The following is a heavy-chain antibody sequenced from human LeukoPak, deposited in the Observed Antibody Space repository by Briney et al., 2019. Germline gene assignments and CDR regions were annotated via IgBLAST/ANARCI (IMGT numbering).Heavy chain of an antibody. V-gene: IGHV4-61*01. CDR1: GGSISSGSYY. CDR3: ARLAHPTSSAWHFDY. CDR2: IYFTGST. J-gene: IGHJ4*02. D-gene: IGHD6-19*01. Sequence: PSETLSLTCTVSGGSISSGSYYWSWIRQPPGKGLEWIGYIYFTGSTNYNPSLKSRVTISVDTSKNQFSLRLTSVTAADTAVYYCARLAHPTSSAWHFDYWGQGTLVTVSS.